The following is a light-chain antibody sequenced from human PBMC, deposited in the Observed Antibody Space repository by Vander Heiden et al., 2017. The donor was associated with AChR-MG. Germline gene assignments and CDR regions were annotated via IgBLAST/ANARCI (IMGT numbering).Light chain of an antibody. CDR2: LNSDGSH. V-gene: IGLV4-69*01. CDR1: SAHSSYA. Sequence: QLVLTQSPSASACLGAAVKLTSTRSSAHSSYARAWDQQQPEKGPRYLMKLNSDGSHSKGDGIRDRFSGYSSGAESYPTSSSLQSEDEADYCWQTWGTGSWVFGGGTKLTVL. CDR3: QTWGTGSWV. J-gene: IGLJ3*02.